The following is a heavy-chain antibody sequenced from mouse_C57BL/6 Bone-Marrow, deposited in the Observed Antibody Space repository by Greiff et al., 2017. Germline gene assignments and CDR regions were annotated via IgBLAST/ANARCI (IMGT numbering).Heavy chain of an antibody. CDR2: ISDGGSYT. D-gene: IGHD2-3*01. CDR1: GFTFSSYA. CDR3: ARESRDGYYPLDY. Sequence: EVHLVESGGGLVKPGGSLKLSCAASGFTFSSYAMSWVRQTPEKRLEWVATISDGGSYTYYPDNVKGRFTISRDNAKNNLYLQMSHLKSEDTAMYYCARESRDGYYPLDYWGQGTSVTVSS. J-gene: IGHJ4*01. V-gene: IGHV5-4*01.